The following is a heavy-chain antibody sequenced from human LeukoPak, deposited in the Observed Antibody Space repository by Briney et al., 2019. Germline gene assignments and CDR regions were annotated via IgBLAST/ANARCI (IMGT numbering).Heavy chain of an antibody. V-gene: IGHV3-74*01. D-gene: IGHD2-21*02. CDR2: IFTDGSTT. Sequence: PGGSLRLSCVASAFDFFSYGMQWVRQAPGKGLAWVSRIFTDGSTTSYADSVKGRFTISRDNAKNTLYLEMKSLRVEDTAVYYCARELPREVTLDSWGQGTLVTVSP. CDR3: ARELPREVTLDS. J-gene: IGHJ5*01. CDR1: AFDFFSYG.